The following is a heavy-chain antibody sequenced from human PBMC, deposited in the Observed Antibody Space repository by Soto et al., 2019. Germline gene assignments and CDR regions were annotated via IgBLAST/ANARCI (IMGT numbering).Heavy chain of an antibody. D-gene: IGHD3-16*01. CDR3: AKAYFVWSSEQPYYFDY. V-gene: IGHV3-23*01. CDR2: ISGSGGRS. CDR1: GFTFSNYA. J-gene: IGHJ4*02. Sequence: EVQLLDSGGGLVQPGGSLRLSCAASGFTFSNYAMTWVRQGPGKGLEWVSGISGSGGRSYYADSVKGRFTISRDNSKRTLDLQMNGLRAEDTAVYYCAKAYFVWSSEQPYYFDYWGQGTLVTVSS.